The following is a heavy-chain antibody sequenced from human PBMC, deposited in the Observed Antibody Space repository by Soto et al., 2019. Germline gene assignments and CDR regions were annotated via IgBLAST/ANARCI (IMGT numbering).Heavy chain of an antibody. D-gene: IGHD3-22*01. J-gene: IGHJ4*02. CDR2: ISGSGGST. CDR3: AKDHFDGYYYDSSGYYWSDYFDY. Sequence: PGGSLRLSCAASGFTFSSYAMSWVRQAPGKGLEWVSAISGSGGSTYYADSVKGRFTISRDNSKNTLYLQMNSLRAEDTAVYYCAKDHFDGYYYDSSGYYWSDYFDYWGQGTLVTVSS. V-gene: IGHV3-23*01. CDR1: GFTFSSYA.